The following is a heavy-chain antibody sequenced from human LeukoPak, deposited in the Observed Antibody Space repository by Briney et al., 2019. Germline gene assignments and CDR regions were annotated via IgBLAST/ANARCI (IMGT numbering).Heavy chain of an antibody. V-gene: IGHV3-53*01. CDR1: GFTVSSNY. Sequence: GGSLRLSCAASGFTVSSNYMSWVRQAPGKGLEWVSVIYSGGSTYFADSVKDRFTISRDNSKNTLYLQMNSLRAEDTAVYYCAKEPSYYYYYYMDVWGKGTTVTVSS. CDR2: IYSGGST. J-gene: IGHJ6*03. CDR3: AKEPSYYYYYYMDV.